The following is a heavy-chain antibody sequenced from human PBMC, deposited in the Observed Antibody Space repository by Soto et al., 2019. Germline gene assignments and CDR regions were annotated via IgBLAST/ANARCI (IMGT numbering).Heavy chain of an antibody. Sequence: QVQLVESGGGLVKPGGSLRLSCAASGFTFSDSYMSWIRQAPGKGLEWISYITFSGNTVYYADSLKGRFNISRDNAKNSLYLQMNRLRAEDTAVYYCARVSWREKYGMDVWGQGTTVTVSS. CDR1: GFTFSDSY. V-gene: IGHV3-11*01. CDR2: ITFSGNTV. J-gene: IGHJ6*02. CDR3: ARVSWREKYGMDV.